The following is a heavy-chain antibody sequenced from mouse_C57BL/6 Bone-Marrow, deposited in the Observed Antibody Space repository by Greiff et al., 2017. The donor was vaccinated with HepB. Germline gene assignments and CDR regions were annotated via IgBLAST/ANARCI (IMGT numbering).Heavy chain of an antibody. CDR1: GYSFTDYN. CDR2: INPNYGTT. CDR3: AREGKFITTVVDPWYFDV. J-gene: IGHJ1*03. Sequence: VQLQQSGPELVKPGASVKISCKASGYSFTDYNMNWVKQSNGKSLEWIGVINPNYGTTSYNQKFKGKATLTVDQSSSTAYTQLNSLTSEDSAVYYCAREGKFITTVVDPWYFDVWGTGTTVTVSS. V-gene: IGHV1-39*01. D-gene: IGHD1-1*01.